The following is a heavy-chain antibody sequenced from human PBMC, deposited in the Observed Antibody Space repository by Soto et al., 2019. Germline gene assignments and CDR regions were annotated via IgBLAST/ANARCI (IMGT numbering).Heavy chain of an antibody. D-gene: IGHD2-15*01. J-gene: IGHJ6*02. V-gene: IGHV4-31*03. CDR3: ARVRDSFGLDV. CDR2: IHYRGST. Sequence: SATLSLPCRLSGGSITGAYYWNWIRQHPGKGLEWIGPIHYRGSTYYNPSLKTRITISLDRSNNQFSLNLSSVTAADTAVYYCARVRDSFGLDVWGQGTTVTVSS. CDR1: GGSITGAYY.